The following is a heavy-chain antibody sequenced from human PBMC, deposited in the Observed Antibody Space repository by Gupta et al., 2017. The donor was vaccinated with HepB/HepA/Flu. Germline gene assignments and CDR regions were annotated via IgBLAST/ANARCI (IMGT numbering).Heavy chain of an antibody. CDR2: IYYSGST. J-gene: IGHJ5*02. V-gene: IGHV4-39*01. Sequence: QLQLQESGPGLVKPSETLSLTCTVSGGSISSSSYYWGWIRQPPGKGLEWIGSIYYSGSTYYNPSLKSRVTISVDTSKNQFSLKLSSVTAADTAVYYCAGHRSGYSYGPNWFDPWGQGTLVTVSS. CDR1: GGSISSSSYY. D-gene: IGHD5-18*01. CDR3: AGHRSGYSYGPNWFDP.